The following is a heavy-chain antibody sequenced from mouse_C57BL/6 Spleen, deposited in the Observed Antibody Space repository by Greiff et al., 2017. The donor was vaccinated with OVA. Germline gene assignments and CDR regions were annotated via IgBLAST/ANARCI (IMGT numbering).Heavy chain of an antibody. CDR2: LDPANGNT. V-gene: IGHV14-3*01. J-gene: IGHJ1*03. CDR3: ARWVTTEGGYFDV. CDR1: GFNITNTY. Sequence: VQLQQSVAELVRPGASVKLSCTASGFNITNTYMHWVKQRPEQGLEWIGRLDPANGNTKYAPKFKGKATITADTSSNTAYLQLSSLASEDTAIYDCARWVTTEGGYFDVWGTGTTVTVSS. D-gene: IGHD1-1*01.